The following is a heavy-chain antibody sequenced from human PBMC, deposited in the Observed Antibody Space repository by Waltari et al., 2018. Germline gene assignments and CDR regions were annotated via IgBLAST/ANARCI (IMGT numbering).Heavy chain of an antibody. CDR2: INPNTGAA. J-gene: IGHJ3*01. CDR1: AYTSISYD. D-gene: IGHD1-1*01. V-gene: IGHV1-8*01. CDR3: ARGDNWNDRLDF. Sequence: QVQLVQSGAEVKKPGASVRVSCKASAYTSISYDINWVRQAPGQGLEGMGWINPNTGAARFAQNFQDRVNMTRSTSETTAYMEISDLTSHDTAVYYCARGDNWNDRLDFWGQGTKVTVSS.